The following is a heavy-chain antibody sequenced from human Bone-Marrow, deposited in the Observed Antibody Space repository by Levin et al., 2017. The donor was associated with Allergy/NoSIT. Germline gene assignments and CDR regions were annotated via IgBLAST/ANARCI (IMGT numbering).Heavy chain of an antibody. Sequence: GGSLRLSCAASGFTFSDYFMSWIRQAPGKGLEWVSYISSNPNRLYYSDSVKGRFTISRDNAKNSLYLQMNSLRVEDTAVYYCARIYSSEETFDIWGQGTMVTVSS. CDR1: GFTFSDYF. V-gene: IGHV3-11*01. D-gene: IGHD6-25*01. CDR2: ISSNPNRL. J-gene: IGHJ3*02. CDR3: ARIYSSEETFDI.